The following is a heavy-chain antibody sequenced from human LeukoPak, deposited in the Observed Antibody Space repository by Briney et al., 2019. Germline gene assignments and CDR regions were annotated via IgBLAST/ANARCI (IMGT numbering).Heavy chain of an antibody. J-gene: IGHJ5*02. CDR1: GGSISSGSYY. CDR3: ARELQLWFSNWFDP. D-gene: IGHD5-18*01. CDR2: IYTSGST. Sequence: PSETLSLTCTVSGGSISSGSYYWRWIRQPAGKGLEWIGRIYTSGSTNYNPSLKSRVTISVDTSKNQFSLKPSSVTAADTAVYYCARELQLWFSNWFDPWGQGTLVTVSS. V-gene: IGHV4-61*02.